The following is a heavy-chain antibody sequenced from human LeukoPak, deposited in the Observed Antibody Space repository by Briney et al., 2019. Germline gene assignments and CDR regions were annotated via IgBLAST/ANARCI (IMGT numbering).Heavy chain of an antibody. CDR3: AKDRAGTPWAD. V-gene: IGHV3-23*01. D-gene: IGHD1-1*01. CDR1: GFTFSTYT. Sequence: GGSLRLSCAASGFTFSTYTMTWVRQAPGKGLECVSTINGRGGDTYYADSVKGRFTISRDNSRNTVYLQMNSLRAVDTAVYYCAKDRAGTPWADWGQGTLVTVSS. CDR2: INGRGGDT. J-gene: IGHJ4*02.